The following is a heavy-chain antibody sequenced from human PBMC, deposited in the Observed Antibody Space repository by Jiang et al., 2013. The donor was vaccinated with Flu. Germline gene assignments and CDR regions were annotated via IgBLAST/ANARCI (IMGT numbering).Heavy chain of an antibody. V-gene: IGHV3-21*01. CDR2: ISSGSNYI. Sequence: VQLLESGGGLVKPGGSLRLSCAASGFTFSSYTMNWVRQAPGKGLDWVSSISSGSNYIYYADSVKGRFTISRENAKNSLYLQMNSLRAEDTAVYYCARVQEGQFLEWSAQQYDYWGQGALVTVSS. CDR3: ARVQEGQFLEWSAQQYDY. J-gene: IGHJ4*02. D-gene: IGHD3-3*01. CDR1: GFTFSSYT.